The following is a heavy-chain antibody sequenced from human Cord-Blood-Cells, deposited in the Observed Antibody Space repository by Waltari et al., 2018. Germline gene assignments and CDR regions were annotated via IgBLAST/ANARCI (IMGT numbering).Heavy chain of an antibody. CDR1: GFTFSSHA. V-gene: IGHV3-23*01. D-gene: IGHD6-25*01. CDR2: ISGSGGST. Sequence: EVQLLESGGGLVQPGGSLRLSCAASGFTFSSHAMRWVRQAPGKGLEWVSAISGSGGSTYYADSVKGRFTISRDNSKNTLYLQMNSLRAEDTAVYYCAKDRAAGSYFDYWGQGTLVTVSS. J-gene: IGHJ4*02. CDR3: AKDRAAGSYFDY.